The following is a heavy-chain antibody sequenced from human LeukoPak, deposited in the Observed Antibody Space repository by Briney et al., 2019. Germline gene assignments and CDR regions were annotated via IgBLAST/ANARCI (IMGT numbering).Heavy chain of an antibody. CDR1: GGSFSGYY. D-gene: IGHD3-22*01. J-gene: IGHJ3*02. CDR3: ARSFNTMIGAFDI. V-gene: IGHV4-34*01. Sequence: SETLSLTCAVYGGSFSGYYWSWIRQPPGKGLEWIGEINHSGSTNYNPSLKSRVTISVDTSKNQFSLKLSSVTAAGTAVYYCARSFNTMIGAFDIWGQGTMVTVSS. CDR2: INHSGST.